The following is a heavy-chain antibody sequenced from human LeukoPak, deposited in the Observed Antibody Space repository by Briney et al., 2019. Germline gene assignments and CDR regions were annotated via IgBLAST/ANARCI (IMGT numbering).Heavy chain of an antibody. D-gene: IGHD3-10*01. J-gene: IGHJ4*02. Sequence: GGSLRLSCAASGFTFSSYAMSWVRQAPXXXXEWVSAISGSGGSTYYADSVKGRFTISRDNSKNTLYLQMNSLRAEDTAVYYCAKDLAPGIDYWGQGTLVTVSS. V-gene: IGHV3-23*01. CDR2: ISGSGGST. CDR3: AKDLAPGIDY. CDR1: GFTFSSYA.